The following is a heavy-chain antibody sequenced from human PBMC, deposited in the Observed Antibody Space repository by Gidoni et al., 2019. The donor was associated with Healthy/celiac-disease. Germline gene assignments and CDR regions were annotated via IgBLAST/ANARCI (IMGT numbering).Heavy chain of an antibody. J-gene: IGHJ6*02. Sequence: EVPLVESGGGLIQPGGSMRLSCAASGFTVRSHYMSVVRQARGKGLEWVSFIYRGGSTSSADAVKGRFTCSRYNSKHTLYLQMNSLRADDTAVYYCARGKTCLPNTAYSSSWYLSDCYYYGMYVWCQGTTVTVSS. CDR3: ARGKTCLPNTAYSSSWYLSDCYYYGMYV. CDR2: IYRGGST. D-gene: IGHD6-13*01. CDR1: GFTVRSHY. V-gene: IGHV3-53*01.